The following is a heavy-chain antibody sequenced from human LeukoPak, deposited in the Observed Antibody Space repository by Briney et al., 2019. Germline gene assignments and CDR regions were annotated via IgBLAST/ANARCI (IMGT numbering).Heavy chain of an antibody. V-gene: IGHV4-59*01. CDR1: GGSISSYY. J-gene: IGHJ4*02. CDR2: IYYSGST. D-gene: IGHD6-13*01. Sequence: SETLSLTCTVSGGSISSYYWSWIRQPPGKGLEWIGYIYYSGSTNYNPSLKSRVTISVDTSKNQFSLKLSSVTAADTAVYYCASMGGQQLAEYYFDYWGQGTLVTASS. CDR3: ASMGGQQLAEYYFDY.